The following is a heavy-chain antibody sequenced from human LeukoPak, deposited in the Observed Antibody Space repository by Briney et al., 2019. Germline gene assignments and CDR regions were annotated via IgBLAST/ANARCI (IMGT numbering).Heavy chain of an antibody. CDR3: AREHSSSSGKVFDY. CDR2: INPNSGGT. Sequence: ASVKVSCKASGYTFTGYYMHWVRQAPGQGPEWMGWINPNSGGTNYAQKFQGRVTMTRDTSISTAYMELSRLRSDDTAVYYCAREHSSSSGKVFDYWGQGTLVTVSS. J-gene: IGHJ4*02. CDR1: GYTFTGYY. V-gene: IGHV1-2*02. D-gene: IGHD6-6*01.